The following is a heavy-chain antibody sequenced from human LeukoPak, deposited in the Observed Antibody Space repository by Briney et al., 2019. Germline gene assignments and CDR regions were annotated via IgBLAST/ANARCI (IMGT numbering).Heavy chain of an antibody. CDR3: ARDSEQWLVPST. CDR1: GGSIGSGDYY. V-gene: IGHV4-30-4*01. J-gene: IGHJ5*02. CDR2: IYYSGST. D-gene: IGHD6-19*01. Sequence: SETLSLTCTVSGGSIGSGDYYRSWIRQPPGKGLEWIGYIYYSGSTYYNPSLKSRVTISVDTSKNQFSLKLSSVTAADTAVYYCARDSEQWLVPSTWGQGTLVTVSS.